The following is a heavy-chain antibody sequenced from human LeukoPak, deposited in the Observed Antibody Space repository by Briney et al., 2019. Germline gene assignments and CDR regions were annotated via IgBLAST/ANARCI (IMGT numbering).Heavy chain of an antibody. CDR2: ISYDGSNK. CDR1: GFTFSSYA. J-gene: IGHJ4*02. V-gene: IGHV3-30-3*01. D-gene: IGHD3-10*01. Sequence: GGSLRLSCAASGFTFSSYAMHWVRQAPGKGLEWVAVISYDGSNKYYADSVKGRFTISRDNSKNTLYLQMNSLRAEDTAVYYCARDFGYYYGSGSADWGQGTLVTVSS. CDR3: ARDFGYYYGSGSAD.